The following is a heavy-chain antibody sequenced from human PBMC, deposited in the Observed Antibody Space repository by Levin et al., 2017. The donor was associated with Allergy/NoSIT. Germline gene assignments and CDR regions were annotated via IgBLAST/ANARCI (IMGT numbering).Heavy chain of an antibody. CDR2: IWYDGSNK. V-gene: IGHV3-33*01. CDR3: ARDPPPYSSSSFYYYYGMDV. J-gene: IGHJ6*02. CDR1: GFTFSSYG. Sequence: GESLKISCAASGFTFSSYGMHWVRQAPGKGLEWVAVIWYDGSNKYYADSVKGRFTISRDNSKNTLYLQMNSLRAEDTAVYYCARDPPPYSSSSFYYYYGMDVWGQGTTVTVSS. D-gene: IGHD6-6*01.